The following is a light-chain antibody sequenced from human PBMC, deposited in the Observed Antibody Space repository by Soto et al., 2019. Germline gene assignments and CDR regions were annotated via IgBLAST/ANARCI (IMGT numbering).Light chain of an antibody. CDR1: QGVGDD. Sequence: IQMTQAPASLSASVGDNVTITCRASQGVGDDFGWYQQRPGKAPKVLIYAVSTLQYGVPSRFSGTWSGTDFTLTTSGLQPEDSATYYCLQDHVYPHMFGQGTRVEI. CDR3: LQDHVYPHM. J-gene: IGKJ1*01. CDR2: AVS. V-gene: IGKV1-6*01.